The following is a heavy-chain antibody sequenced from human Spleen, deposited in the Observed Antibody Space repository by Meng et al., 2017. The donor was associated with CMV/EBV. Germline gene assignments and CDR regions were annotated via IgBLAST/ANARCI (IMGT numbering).Heavy chain of an antibody. CDR2: ISSGSRYI. V-gene: IGHV3-21*06. J-gene: IGHJ3*01. Sequence: GESLKISCAASGFTFGTYSINWVRQAPGKGLERVAYISSGSRYIYYADSVKGRFTISRDNAKNSLYLQMNSLRAEDTAVYFCAREIRGSDNPNDAFDLWGQGTMVTVSS. D-gene: IGHD1-26*01. CDR1: GFTFGTYS. CDR3: AREIRGSDNPNDAFDL.